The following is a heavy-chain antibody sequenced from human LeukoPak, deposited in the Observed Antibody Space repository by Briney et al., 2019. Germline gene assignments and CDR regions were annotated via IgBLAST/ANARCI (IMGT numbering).Heavy chain of an antibody. D-gene: IGHD2-2*01. Sequence: ASVKVSCKASGYTLTGYYMHWVRQAPGQGLEWMGWINPNSGGTNYAQKFQGRVTMTRDTSISTAYMELSRLRSDDTAVYYCARDRYCSSTSCYLFDYWGQGTLVTVSS. J-gene: IGHJ4*02. CDR2: INPNSGGT. V-gene: IGHV1-2*02. CDR3: ARDRYCSSTSCYLFDY. CDR1: GYTLTGYY.